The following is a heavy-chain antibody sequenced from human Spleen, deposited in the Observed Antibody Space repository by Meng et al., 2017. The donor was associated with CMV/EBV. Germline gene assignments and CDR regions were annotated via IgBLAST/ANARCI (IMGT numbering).Heavy chain of an antibody. V-gene: IGHV4-59*01. CDR1: GGSISSYY. CDR3: ARGPLDYYYFGMDV. CDR2: IYYSGST. Sequence: GSLRLSCTVSGGSISSYYWSWIRQPPGKGLEWIGYIYYSGSTNYNPSLKSRVTISVDTSKNQFSLKLSSVTAADTAVYYCARGPLDYYYFGMDVWGHGTTVTVSS. J-gene: IGHJ6*02.